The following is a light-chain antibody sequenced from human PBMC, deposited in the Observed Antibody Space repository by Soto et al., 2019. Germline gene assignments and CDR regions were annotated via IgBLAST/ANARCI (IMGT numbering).Light chain of an antibody. CDR3: QQYGRSIT. J-gene: IGKJ5*01. CDR1: QSVSSSY. CDR2: GAS. V-gene: IGKV3-20*01. Sequence: EIVLTQSPGTLSLSPGERATLSCMASQSVSSSYLGWYQQKPGQAPRLLIYGASSRATGIPDRFSGSGSGTDFTLTISRLEPEDFAVYYCQQYGRSITFGQGTRLEIK.